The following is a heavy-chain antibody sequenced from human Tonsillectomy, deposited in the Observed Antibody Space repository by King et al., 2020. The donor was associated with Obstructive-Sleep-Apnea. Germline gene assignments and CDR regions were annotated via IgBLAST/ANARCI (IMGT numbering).Heavy chain of an antibody. CDR1: GFIFVDYA. Sequence: QLVESGGGLGHPGRSLRLSCAASGFIFVDYAMPWVRQAPVKGLEWVSRMSWERVTSDYADSVKGLFTISRDNAKNSLYLQMNSLRVEDTALYSCTKGRSRRCTGGSCYLTCDYWGQGTLVTVSS. J-gene: IGHJ4*02. CDR3: TKGRSRRCTGGSCYLTCDY. CDR2: MSWERVTS. D-gene: IGHD2-8*02. V-gene: IGHV3-9*01.